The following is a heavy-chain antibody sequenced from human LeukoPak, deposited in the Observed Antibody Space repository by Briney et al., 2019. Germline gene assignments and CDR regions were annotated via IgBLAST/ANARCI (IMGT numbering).Heavy chain of an antibody. CDR3: VKRGSDGGPYFFDY. J-gene: IGHJ4*02. CDR2: ISKEGSNK. V-gene: IGHV3-30*18. Sequence: GGSLRLSCGASGFTFSTYPMHWVRQAPGKGLEWVAAISKEGSNKYYADSVKGRYAISRDSSKNMLYLEMNSMSGEDTAVYYCVKRGSDGGPYFFDYWGQGTLVTVSS. CDR1: GFTFSTYP. D-gene: IGHD3-3*01.